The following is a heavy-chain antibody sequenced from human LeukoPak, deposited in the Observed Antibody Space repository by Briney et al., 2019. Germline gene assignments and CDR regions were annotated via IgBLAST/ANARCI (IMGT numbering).Heavy chain of an antibody. V-gene: IGHV1-69*05. CDR3: ARDLDGYNFFYFGY. CDR2: IIPIFGTA. Sequence: SVKVSCKASGYTFTSYDISWVRQAPGQGLEWMGGIIPIFGTANYAQKFQGRVTITTDESTSTAYMELSSLRTEDTAVYYCARDLDGYNFFYFGYWGQGTLVTVSS. D-gene: IGHD5-24*01. J-gene: IGHJ4*02. CDR1: GYTFTSYD.